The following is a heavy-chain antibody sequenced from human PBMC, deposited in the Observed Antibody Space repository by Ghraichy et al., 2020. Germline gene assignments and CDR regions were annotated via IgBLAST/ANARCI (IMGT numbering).Heavy chain of an antibody. J-gene: IGHJ3*01. V-gene: IGHV3-9*01. CDR3: AKARLRINDALDV. CDR1: GFNFDDYA. CDR2: INWNSGGI. D-gene: IGHD3-16*01. Sequence: GGSLRLSCAASGFNFDDYAMHWVRQGPGKGLELVSSINWNSGGIAYADSVRGRFTISRDNVKRSLYLQMNSLRVDDTAFYYCAKARLRINDALDVWGQGTMVTVSS.